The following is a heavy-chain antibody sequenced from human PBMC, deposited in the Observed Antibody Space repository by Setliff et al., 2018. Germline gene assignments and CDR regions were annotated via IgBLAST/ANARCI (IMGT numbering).Heavy chain of an antibody. CDR2: IYTSGST. CDR1: GGSISNYY. D-gene: IGHD2-21*02. V-gene: IGHV4-4*07. Sequence: SETLSLTCTVSGGSISNYYWSWIRQPAGQGLEWIGRIYTSGSTNYNPSPKIRVTMSVDTSKNQFSLKLSSVTATDTAVYYCARDLGHGGDSDYWGQGILVTVSS. J-gene: IGHJ4*02. CDR3: ARDLGHGGDSDY.